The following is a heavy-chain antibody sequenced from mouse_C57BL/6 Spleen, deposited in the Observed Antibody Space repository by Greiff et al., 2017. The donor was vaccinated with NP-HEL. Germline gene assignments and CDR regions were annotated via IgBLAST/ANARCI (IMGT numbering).Heavy chain of an antibody. CDR2: IDPEDGDT. D-gene: IGHD2-5*01. Sequence: VQLKESGAELVRPGASVKLSCTASGFNIKDYYMHWVKQRPEQGLEWIGRIDPEDGDTEYAPKFQGKATMTADTSSNTAYLQLSSLTSEDTAVYYCTSSNYPAWFAYWGQGTLVTVSA. CDR3: TSSNYPAWFAY. V-gene: IGHV14-1*01. J-gene: IGHJ3*01. CDR1: GFNIKDYY.